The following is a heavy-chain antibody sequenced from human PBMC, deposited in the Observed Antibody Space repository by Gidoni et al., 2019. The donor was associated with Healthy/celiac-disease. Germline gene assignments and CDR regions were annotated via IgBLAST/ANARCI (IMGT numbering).Heavy chain of an antibody. D-gene: IGHD3-22*01. V-gene: IGHV2-26*01. CDR3: ARMIGAYYYDSSGPAWYFDY. Sequence: QVTLKESGPVLVKPTETLTLTCTVSGFSLSNARMGVSWIRQPPGKALEWLAHIFSNDEKSYSTSLKSRLTISKDTSKSQVVLTMTNMDPVDTATYYCARMIGAYYYDSSGPAWYFDYWGQGTLVTVSS. CDR2: IFSNDEK. CDR1: GFSLSNARMG. J-gene: IGHJ4*02.